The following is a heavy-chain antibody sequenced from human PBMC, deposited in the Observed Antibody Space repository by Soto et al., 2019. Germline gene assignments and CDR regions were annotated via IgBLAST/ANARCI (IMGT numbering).Heavy chain of an antibody. Sequence: PSETLSLAYTISGGSISSYYWSWIRQPPGKGLEWIGYIYYSGSTNYNPSLKSRVTISVDTSKHQFSLKLSSVTAADTAVYYCARVYGDYLDFWGQGTLVTVS. V-gene: IGHV4-59*12. CDR1: GGSISSYY. CDR3: ARVYGDYLDF. D-gene: IGHD4-17*01. CDR2: IYYSGST. J-gene: IGHJ4*02.